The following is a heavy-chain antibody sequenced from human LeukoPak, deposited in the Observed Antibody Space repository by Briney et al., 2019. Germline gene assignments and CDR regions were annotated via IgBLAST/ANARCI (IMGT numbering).Heavy chain of an antibody. CDR1: GFTFSSYW. J-gene: IGHJ6*03. CDR3: ARVMVSGQQHMDV. D-gene: IGHD6-13*01. CDR2: INGDGSTT. V-gene: IGHV3-74*01. Sequence: QSGGSLRLSCAASGFTFSSYWMHWVRQGPGKGLVWVSRINGDGSTTHYADPVKGRFTISRDNAKNTLYLQMNSLRAEDTAVYYCARVMVSGQQHMDVWGKGTTVTVSS.